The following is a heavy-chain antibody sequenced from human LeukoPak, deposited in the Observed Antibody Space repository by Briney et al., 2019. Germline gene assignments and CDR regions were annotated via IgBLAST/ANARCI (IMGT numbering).Heavy chain of an antibody. J-gene: IGHJ4*02. D-gene: IGHD3-10*01. CDR3: ARDPMVRGVIPYYFDY. CDR1: GYTFTSYG. V-gene: IGHV1-18*01. Sequence: ASVKVSCKASGYTFTSYGISWVRQATGQGLEWMGWISAYNGNTNYAQNLQGRVTMTTDTSTSTAYMELRSLRSDDTAVYYCARDPMVRGVIPYYFDYWGQGTLVTVSS. CDR2: ISAYNGNT.